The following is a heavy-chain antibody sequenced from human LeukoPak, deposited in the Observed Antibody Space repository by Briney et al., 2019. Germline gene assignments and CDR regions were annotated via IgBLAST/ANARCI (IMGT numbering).Heavy chain of an antibody. J-gene: IGHJ4*02. CDR1: GYTFTGCY. D-gene: IGHD2-2*01. V-gene: IGHV1-2*02. Sequence: ASVKVSCKASGYTFTGCYMHWVRQAPGQGLEWMGWINPNGGGTNYAQKFQGRVTMTRDTSISTAYMELSRLRSDDTAVYYCARVRQLPNGGPPQYWGQGTLVTVSS. CDR3: ARVRQLPNGGPPQY. CDR2: INPNGGGT.